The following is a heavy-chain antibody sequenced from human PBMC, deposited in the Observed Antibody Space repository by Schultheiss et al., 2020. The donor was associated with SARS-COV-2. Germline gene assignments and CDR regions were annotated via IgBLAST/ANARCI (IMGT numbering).Heavy chain of an antibody. V-gene: IGHV3-30*03. CDR2: ISYDGSNK. CDR3: AREAGYYDSSEEDY. J-gene: IGHJ4*02. D-gene: IGHD3-22*01. Sequence: GGSLRLSCAASGFTFSSYGMHWVRQAPGKGLEWVAVISYDGSNKYYADSVKGRFTISRDNSKNTLYLQMNSLRAEDTAVYYCAREAGYYDSSEEDYWGQGTLVTVSS. CDR1: GFTFSSYG.